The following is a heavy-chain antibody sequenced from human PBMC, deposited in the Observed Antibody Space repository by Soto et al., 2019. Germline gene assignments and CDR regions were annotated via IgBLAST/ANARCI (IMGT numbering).Heavy chain of an antibody. CDR1: GGNIISGGYY. CDR3: ARVTSTIDY. Sequence: PSETICATCTVAGGNIISGGYYWSRKRQHPGKGLEWIGYIYYSGSTYYNPSLKSRVTISVDTSKNQFSLKLSSVTAADTAVYYCARVTSTIDYWGQGTLVTVSS. V-gene: IGHV4-31*03. J-gene: IGHJ4*02. CDR2: IYYSGST.